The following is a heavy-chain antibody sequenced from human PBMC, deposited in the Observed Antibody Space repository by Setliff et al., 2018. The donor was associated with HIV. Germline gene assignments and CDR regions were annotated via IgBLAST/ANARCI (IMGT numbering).Heavy chain of an antibody. CDR1: GDSISTDNYH. J-gene: IGHJ6*03. CDR2: TANT. Sequence: SETLSLTCTVSGDSISTDNYHWGWIRQPPGKGLEWIGHTANTDYNPSLKSRVTVSVDTSKNQLSLRLSSVTAADTAVYYCARHAALIKRYYYYNNMDVWGKGTTVTVSS. D-gene: IGHD5-18*01. CDR3: ARHAALIKRYYYYNNMDV. V-gene: IGHV4-39*01.